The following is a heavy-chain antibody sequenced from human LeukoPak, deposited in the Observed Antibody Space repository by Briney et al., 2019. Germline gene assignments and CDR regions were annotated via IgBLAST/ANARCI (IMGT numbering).Heavy chain of an antibody. J-gene: IGHJ4*02. CDR2: IKSKTDGGTT. D-gene: IGHD3-3*01. Sequence: PGGSLRLSCAASGFTFSNAWMSSVRQAPGKGLEWVGRIKSKTDGGTTDYAAPVKGRFTISRDDSKNTLYLQMNSLKTEDTAVYYCTTARITIFGVVPFDYWGQGTLVTVSS. CDR1: GFTFSNAW. CDR3: TTARITIFGVVPFDY. V-gene: IGHV3-15*01.